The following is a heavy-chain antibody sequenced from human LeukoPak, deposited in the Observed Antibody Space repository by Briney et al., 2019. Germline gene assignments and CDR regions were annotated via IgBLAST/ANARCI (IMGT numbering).Heavy chain of an antibody. CDR2: ISWSSGSV. CDR1: GFTVSSNY. D-gene: IGHD1-1*01. Sequence: PGGSLRLSCAASGFTVSSNYMSWVRQAPGKGLEWVSGISWSSGSVGFADSVKGRFTISRDNAKNSLYLQINSLRAEDTALYYCVKDVRENWYEGAFDIWGQGTMVTLSS. V-gene: IGHV3-9*01. J-gene: IGHJ3*02. CDR3: VKDVRENWYEGAFDI.